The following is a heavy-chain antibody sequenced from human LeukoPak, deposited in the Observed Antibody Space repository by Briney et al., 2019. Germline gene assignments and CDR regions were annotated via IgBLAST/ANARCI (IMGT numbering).Heavy chain of an antibody. CDR3: ARNDYSNYGPLDY. CDR1: GGSISSRNYY. CDR2: IYYSGST. V-gene: IGHV4-39*01. D-gene: IGHD4-11*01. Sequence: ASETPSLTCTVSGGSISSRNYYWGWIRQPPGKGLEWIGSIYYSGSTYYNSSLKSRVTISVDTSKNQFSLNLSSVTAADTAVYYCARNDYSNYGPLDYWGQGTLVTVSS. J-gene: IGHJ4*02.